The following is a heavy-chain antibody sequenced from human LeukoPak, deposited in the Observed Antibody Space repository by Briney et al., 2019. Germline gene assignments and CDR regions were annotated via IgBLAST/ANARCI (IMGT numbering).Heavy chain of an antibody. J-gene: IGHJ3*02. CDR3: AKDLLQTFFFDSSGYYSDAFGM. Sequence: GGSLRLSCAASGFTFSSYAMSWVRQAPGKGLEWVSAISGSGGSTYYADSVKGRFTISRDNSKNTLSLHMNTLRAEDTAVYYCAKDLLQTFFFDSSGYYSDAFGMWGQGTMVTVSP. D-gene: IGHD3-22*01. CDR1: GFTFSSYA. CDR2: ISGSGGST. V-gene: IGHV3-23*01.